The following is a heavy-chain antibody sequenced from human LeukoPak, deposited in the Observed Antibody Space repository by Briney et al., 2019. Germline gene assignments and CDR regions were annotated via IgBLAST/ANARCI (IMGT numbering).Heavy chain of an antibody. V-gene: IGHV4-39*01. CDR2: IYYSGST. J-gene: IGHJ4*02. D-gene: IGHD6-19*01. CDR3: ASTASGWAFIFDY. CDR1: GGSISSSSYY. Sequence: SETLSLTCTVSGGSISSSSYYWGWIRQPPGKGLEWIGSIYYSGSTYYNPSLKSRVTISVDRSKNQFSLKLSSVTAADTAVYYCASTASGWAFIFDYWGQGTLVTVSS.